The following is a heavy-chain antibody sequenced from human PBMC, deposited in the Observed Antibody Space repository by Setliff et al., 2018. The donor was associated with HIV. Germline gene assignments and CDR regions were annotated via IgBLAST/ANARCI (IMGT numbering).Heavy chain of an antibody. CDR1: GGSINSDNYY. CDR2: IYYSGTT. CDR3: ASRGIVVVTMSMPDEFFVH. Sequence: SETLSLTCSVSGGSINSDNYYWGWIRQAPGKGLAWMGSIYYSGTTYYNPSLRGRVTISVDRSRNQFSLTLNSVTAADTATYYCASRGIVVVTMSMPDEFFVHWGHGTLVTVSS. D-gene: IGHD2-21*02. V-gene: IGHV4-39*01. J-gene: IGHJ1*01.